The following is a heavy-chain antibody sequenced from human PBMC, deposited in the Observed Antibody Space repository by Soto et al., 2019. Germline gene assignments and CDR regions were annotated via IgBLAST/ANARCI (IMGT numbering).Heavy chain of an antibody. J-gene: IGHJ4*02. V-gene: IGHV3-66*01. CDR1: GFTVSSNF. D-gene: IGHD6-6*01. Sequence: EVQLVESGGGLVQPGESLRLSCAASGFTVSSNFMSWVRQAPGKGLEWVSVIYGDGSTYYADSVKGRFTISRDNSKNALYLQMNSLRAEDTAVYYCARDREAAHGDWGQGTLVTVSS. CDR3: ARDREAAHGD. CDR2: IYGDGST.